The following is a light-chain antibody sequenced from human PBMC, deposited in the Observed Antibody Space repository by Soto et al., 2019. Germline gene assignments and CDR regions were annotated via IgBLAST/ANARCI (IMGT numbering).Light chain of an antibody. CDR2: GAS. V-gene: IGKV3-15*01. CDR1: QSVGSN. Sequence: ERVMTQSPATLSVSPGERATLSCRASQSVGSNLAWYQQKPGQAPRLLIFGASSRATGIPARFSGSGSGTEFTLIISSLQSEDFAVYYCQQYNNWLWTFGQGTKVDIK. J-gene: IGKJ1*01. CDR3: QQYNNWLWT.